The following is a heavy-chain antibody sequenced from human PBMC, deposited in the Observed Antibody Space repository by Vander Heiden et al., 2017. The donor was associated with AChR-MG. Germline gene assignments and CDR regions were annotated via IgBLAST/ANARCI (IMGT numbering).Heavy chain of an antibody. J-gene: IGHJ4*02. CDR1: GFTFDDYT. CDR2: ISWDGGST. CDR3: AKDTPSGWYDY. Sequence: EVQLVESGGVVVQPGGSLRLPCAASGFTFDDYTMHWVRQAPGKGLEWVSLISWDGGSTYYADSVKGRFTISRDNSKNSLYLQMNSLRTEDTALYYCAKDTPSGWYDYWGQGTLVTVSS. D-gene: IGHD6-19*01. V-gene: IGHV3-43*01.